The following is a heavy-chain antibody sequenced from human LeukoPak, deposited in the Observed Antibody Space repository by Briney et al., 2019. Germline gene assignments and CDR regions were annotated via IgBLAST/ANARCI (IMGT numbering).Heavy chain of an antibody. D-gene: IGHD6-19*01. Sequence: GGSLRLSCAASGNYWMHWVRQVPGKGLEWVSGISWNSGSIDYADSVKGRFTISRDNAKNSLYLQMNSLRVEDTAFYYCAKDNRRHYTSGPNPDSLHWGQGALVTVSS. CDR2: ISWNSGSI. V-gene: IGHV3-9*01. CDR1: GNYW. J-gene: IGHJ4*02. CDR3: AKDNRRHYTSGPNPDSLH.